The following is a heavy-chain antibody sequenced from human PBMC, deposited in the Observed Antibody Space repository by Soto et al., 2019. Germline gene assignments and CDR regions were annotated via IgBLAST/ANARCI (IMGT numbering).Heavy chain of an antibody. Sequence: QLHLVQSGAVVKKPGASVTVSCSASGYPVTAYYMHWVRQAPGRGLEWMGGINPATGAAKYTQTFQGGVTMTRDPSTSTVFMELSGLTSEDTAVFYWARGGGVGVAGSAAFDMWGQGTLVTVSS. CDR3: ARGGGVGVAGSAAFDM. V-gene: IGHV1-2*02. D-gene: IGHD3-3*01. J-gene: IGHJ3*02. CDR1: GYPVTAYY. CDR2: INPATGAA.